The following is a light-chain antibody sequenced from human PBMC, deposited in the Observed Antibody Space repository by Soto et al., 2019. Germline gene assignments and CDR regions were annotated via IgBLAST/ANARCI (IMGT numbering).Light chain of an antibody. CDR3: SSYTTSTTRII. Sequence: QSALTQPASVSGSPGQSITISCTGSSSDVGGYNHVSWYQQHPGKAPKLMIYEVSNRPSGVSNRFSGSKSGNTASLTNSGLQAEDEADYYCSSYTTSTTRIIFGGGTKLTVL. CDR2: EVS. J-gene: IGLJ2*01. CDR1: SSDVGGYNH. V-gene: IGLV2-14*01.